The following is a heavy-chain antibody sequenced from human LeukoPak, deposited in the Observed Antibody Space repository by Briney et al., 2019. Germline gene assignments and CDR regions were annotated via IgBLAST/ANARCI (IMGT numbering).Heavy chain of an antibody. CDR2: ISWNSGSI. CDR1: GFTFDDYA. CDR3: AKSYTSQQLAIDY. J-gene: IGHJ4*02. V-gene: IGHV3-9*01. Sequence: GGSLRLSCAASGFTFDDYAMHWVRQAPGKGLEWVSGISWNSGSIGYADSVKGRFTISRDNAKNSLYLQMNSLRAEDTALYYCAKSYTSQQLAIDYWGQGTLVTVSS. D-gene: IGHD6-13*01.